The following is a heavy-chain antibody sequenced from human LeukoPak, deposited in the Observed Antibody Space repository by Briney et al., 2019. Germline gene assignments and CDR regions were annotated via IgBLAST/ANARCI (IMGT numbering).Heavy chain of an antibody. CDR2: IKSKTDGGTT. D-gene: IGHD6-13*01. J-gene: IGHJ4*02. Sequence: GRSLRLSCAASGFTFSNAWMNWVRQAPGKGLEWVGHIKSKTDGGTTDYAAPVKGRFTISRDDLKNTLYPQMNSLKTEDTAVYYCTTGLYSSSWYYFDNWGQGTLVTVSS. CDR1: GFTFSNAW. CDR3: TTGLYSSSWYYFDN. V-gene: IGHV3-15*01.